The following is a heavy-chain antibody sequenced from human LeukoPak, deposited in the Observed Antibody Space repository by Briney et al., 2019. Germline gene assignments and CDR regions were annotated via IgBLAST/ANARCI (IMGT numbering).Heavy chain of an antibody. CDR3: ARERGYGSGSYYTRPYFDY. V-gene: IGHV4-34*01. CDR1: GGSLSGYY. J-gene: IGHJ4*02. D-gene: IGHD3-10*01. CDR2: INHSGST. Sequence: SETLSLTCAVYGGSLSGYYWSWIRQPPGKGLEWIGEINHSGSTNYNPSLKSRVTTSVDTSKNQFSLKLSSVTAADTAVYYCARERGYGSGSYYTRPYFDYWGQGTLVTVSS.